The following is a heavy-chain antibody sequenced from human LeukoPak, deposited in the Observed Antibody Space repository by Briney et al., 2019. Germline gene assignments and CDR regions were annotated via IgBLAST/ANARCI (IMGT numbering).Heavy chain of an antibody. J-gene: IGHJ4*02. CDR3: AREDSSGCFDY. D-gene: IGHD6-19*01. CDR1: GYTFTSYD. CDR2: MNPNSGNT. V-gene: IGHV1-8*01. Sequence: GASVKVSCKASGYTFTSYDINWVRQATGQGLEWMGWMNPNSGNTGYAQKFQGRVTMTRNTSISTAYMELRSLRSDDTAVYYCAREDSSGCFDYWGQGTLVTVSS.